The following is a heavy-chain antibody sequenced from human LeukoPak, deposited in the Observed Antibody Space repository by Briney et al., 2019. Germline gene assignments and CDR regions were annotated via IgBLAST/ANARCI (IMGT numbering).Heavy chain of an antibody. CDR3: AKSGDSFDY. V-gene: IGHV3-23*01. CDR1: GFTFSSYW. CDR2: ISGSGGST. J-gene: IGHJ4*02. D-gene: IGHD6-25*01. Sequence: GGSLRLSCAASGFTFSSYWMHWVRQVPGKGLEWVSAISGSGGSTYYADSVKGRFTISRDNSKNTLYLQMNSLRAEDTAVYYCAKSGDSFDYWGQGTLVTVSS.